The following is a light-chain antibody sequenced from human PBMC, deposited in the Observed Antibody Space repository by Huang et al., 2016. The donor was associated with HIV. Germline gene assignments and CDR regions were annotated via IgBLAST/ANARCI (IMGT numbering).Light chain of an antibody. J-gene: IGKJ5*01. CDR1: QNIANY. V-gene: IGKV1-8*01. Sequence: IRMTQAPSSLSASTGDRVTITGRASQNIANYLAWYQQKPGKAPKLLIHGATTLNSGVPTRFSGSGYGTDFALNISCLQSEDFATYYCQQYYNYPFFGPGTRLEI. CDR2: GAT. CDR3: QQYYNYPF.